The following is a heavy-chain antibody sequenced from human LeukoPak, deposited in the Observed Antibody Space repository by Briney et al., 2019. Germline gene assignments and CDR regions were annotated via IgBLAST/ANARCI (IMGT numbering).Heavy chain of an antibody. CDR2: FYASGST. CDR3: ARGGGSRGY. D-gene: IGHD1-26*01. V-gene: IGHV4-61*02. J-gene: IGHJ4*02. Sequence: PSETLSLTCTVSGGSISSGSYYWSWIRQPAGKGLEWIGRFYASGSTNYNPSLESRVTISVDTSKNQFPLKLSSVTAADTAVYYCARGGGSRGYWGQGTLVTVSS. CDR1: GGSISSGSYY.